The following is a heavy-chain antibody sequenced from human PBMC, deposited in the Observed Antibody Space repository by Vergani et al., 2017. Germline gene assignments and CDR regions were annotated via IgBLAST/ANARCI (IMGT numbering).Heavy chain of an antibody. CDR2: IYHSGST. V-gene: IGHV4-38-2*02. CDR3: AKRPIDGDFWSGYYNWFDP. CDR1: GYSISSGYY. D-gene: IGHD3-3*01. J-gene: IGHJ5*02. Sequence: QVQLQESGPGLVKPSETLSLTCTVSGYSISSGYYWGWIRQHPGKGLEWIGSIYHSGSTYYNPSLKSRVTISVDTSKNQFSLKLSSVTAADTAVYYCAKRPIDGDFWSGYYNWFDPWGQGTLVTVSS.